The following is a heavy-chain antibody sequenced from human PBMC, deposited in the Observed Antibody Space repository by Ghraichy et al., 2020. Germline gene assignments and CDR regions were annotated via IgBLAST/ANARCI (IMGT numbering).Heavy chain of an antibody. D-gene: IGHD2-2*02. V-gene: IGHV4-34*01. CDR3: ARARKGYCSSTSCYMLHGPPTCFDY. J-gene: IGHJ4*02. CDR1: GGSFSGYY. Sequence: SETLSLTCAVYGGSFSGYYWSWIRQPPGKGLEWIGEINHSGSTNYNPSLKSRVTISVDTSKNQFSLKLSSVTAADTAVYYCARARKGYCSSTSCYMLHGPPTCFDYWGQGTLVTVSS. CDR2: INHSGST.